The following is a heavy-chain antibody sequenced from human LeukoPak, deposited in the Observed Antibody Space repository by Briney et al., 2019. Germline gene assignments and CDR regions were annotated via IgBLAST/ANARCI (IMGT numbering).Heavy chain of an antibody. CDR1: GYTFTSYS. Sequence: ASVKVSCTASGYTFTSYSISWVRQAPGPGLEWTGWISAYNGNTNYAQKPQGRVTMTTDTSTSTAYMELRSLRSDDTAVYYCARDFFPAAPFDYWGQGTLVIVSS. D-gene: IGHD2-2*01. CDR3: ARDFFPAAPFDY. CDR2: ISAYNGNT. J-gene: IGHJ4*02. V-gene: IGHV1-18*04.